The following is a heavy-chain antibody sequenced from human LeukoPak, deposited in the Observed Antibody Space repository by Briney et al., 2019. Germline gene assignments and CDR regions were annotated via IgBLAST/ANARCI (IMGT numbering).Heavy chain of an antibody. J-gene: IGHJ3*02. D-gene: IGHD3-10*01. V-gene: IGHV3-21*01. Sequence: GGSLRLSCAASAFTFSIYSMNWVRQAPGKGLEWVSSISSGSSYIYYTDSVKGRFTISRDNAKNSLYLQMNGLRAEDTAVYYCARDPSGRGTAFDIWGQGTMVTVSS. CDR1: AFTFSIYS. CDR2: ISSGSSYI. CDR3: ARDPSGRGTAFDI.